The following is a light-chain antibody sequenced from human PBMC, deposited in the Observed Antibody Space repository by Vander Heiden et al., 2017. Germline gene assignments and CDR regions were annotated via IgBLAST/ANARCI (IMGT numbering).Light chain of an antibody. CDR3: LCFYGDSWV. V-gene: IGLV7-43*01. CDR1: TGAVTSGPY. CDR2: SKS. Sequence: HTVVTQQPPVSLSPEGADPLTFTSSTGAVTSGPYPHWFHRNPGQAPRSMIYSKSNGLCWTPDRFSGSLLGGKAALTLAGVQHEEEADYYCLCFYGDSWVIGGGTKLTVL. J-gene: IGLJ3*02.